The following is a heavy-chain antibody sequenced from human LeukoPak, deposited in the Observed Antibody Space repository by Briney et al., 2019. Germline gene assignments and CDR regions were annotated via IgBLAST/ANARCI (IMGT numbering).Heavy chain of an antibody. CDR3: AKDFYGGSYYIDY. Sequence: PGGSLRLSCAASGFTVSRNYMSWVRQAPGKGLEWVAFIRYDGSNKYYADSVKGRFTISRDNSKNTLYLQMNSLRAEDTAVYYCAKDFYGGSYYIDYWGQGTLVTVSS. CDR1: GFTVSRNY. J-gene: IGHJ4*02. D-gene: IGHD1-26*01. CDR2: IRYDGSNK. V-gene: IGHV3-30*02.